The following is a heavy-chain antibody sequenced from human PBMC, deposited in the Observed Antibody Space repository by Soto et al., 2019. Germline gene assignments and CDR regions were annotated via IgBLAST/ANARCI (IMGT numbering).Heavy chain of an antibody. D-gene: IGHD2-2*01. V-gene: IGHV4-31*03. CDR2: IYYSGAT. Sequence: PSETLSLTCTVSGGSINSVTDYWSWIRQYPGKGLEWIGYIYYSGATYYSPSLKSRVTISLGTSKNHFSLRLSSVTAADTAVYYCARERPRYHWFDPWGQGTLVTVSS. J-gene: IGHJ5*02. CDR1: GGSINSVTDY. CDR3: ARERPRYHWFDP.